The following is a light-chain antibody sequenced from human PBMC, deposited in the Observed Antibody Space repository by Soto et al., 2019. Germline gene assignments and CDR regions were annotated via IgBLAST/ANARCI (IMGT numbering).Light chain of an antibody. CDR3: QQYYSTPYT. J-gene: IGKJ2*01. V-gene: IGKV1-39*01. Sequence: DIQMTQSPSSLSASVGDRVTITCRASQSISSYLNWYQQKPGKAPKLLIYAASSLLSGVPSRFSGSGSGTEFTLTISSLQPEDFATYYCQQYYSTPYTFGQGTKLEIK. CDR1: QSISSY. CDR2: AAS.